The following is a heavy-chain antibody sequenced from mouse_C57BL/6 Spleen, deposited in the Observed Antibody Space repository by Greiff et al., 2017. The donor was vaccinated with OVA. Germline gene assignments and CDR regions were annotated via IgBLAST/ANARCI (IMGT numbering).Heavy chain of an antibody. CDR3: ARGDSSGYNYAMDY. J-gene: IGHJ4*01. CDR1: GYSITSGCY. V-gene: IGHV3-6*01. CDR2: ISYDGSN. Sequence: EVQLQESGPGLVEPSQSLSLTCSVTGYSITSGCYWNCLRQFPGNKLEWMGYISYDGSNNYHPSITNLISITRGTSKNQLFLKLNSVTTEDTATYYCARGDSSGYNYAMDYWGQGTSVTVSS. D-gene: IGHD3-2*02.